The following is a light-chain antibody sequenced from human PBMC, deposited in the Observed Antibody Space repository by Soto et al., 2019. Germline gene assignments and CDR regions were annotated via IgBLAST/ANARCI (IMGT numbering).Light chain of an antibody. V-gene: IGKV1-39*01. Sequence: DIQMTQSPSSLSASVGDRVTITCRASQSISRYLNWYQQKPGKAPKLLIYAASSLQSGVPSRFSGSGSGTDFTLTISSLQPEDFATYYCPQHNTYPLTFGGGTKVDIK. CDR2: AAS. CDR1: QSISRY. J-gene: IGKJ4*01. CDR3: PQHNTYPLT.